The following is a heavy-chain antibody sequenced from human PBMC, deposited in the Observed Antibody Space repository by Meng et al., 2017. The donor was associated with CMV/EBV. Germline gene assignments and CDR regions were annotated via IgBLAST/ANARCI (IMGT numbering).Heavy chain of an antibody. CDR1: GYTFTGSY. Sequence: NASGYTFTGSYMHWVRQAPGQGLEWMGWINPNSGGTNYAQKFQGRVTMTRDTSISTAYMELGRLRSDDTAVYYCARDYSGYDSDLGYWGQGTLVTVSS. D-gene: IGHD5-12*01. CDR2: INPNSGGT. V-gene: IGHV1-2*02. J-gene: IGHJ4*02. CDR3: ARDYSGYDSDLGY.